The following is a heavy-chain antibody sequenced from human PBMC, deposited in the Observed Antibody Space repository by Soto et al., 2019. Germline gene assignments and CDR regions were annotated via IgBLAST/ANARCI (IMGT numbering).Heavy chain of an antibody. Sequence: GGSLRLSCAASGFTFSDYYMSWIRQAPGKGLEWVSFISSSSSYTNYADSVKGRFTISRDNAKNSLYLQMNSLGAEDTAVYYCARSYDILTGYYPIDYWGQGTLVTVSS. CDR1: GFTFSDYY. CDR2: ISSSSSYT. CDR3: ARSYDILTGYYPIDY. J-gene: IGHJ4*02. V-gene: IGHV3-11*06. D-gene: IGHD3-9*01.